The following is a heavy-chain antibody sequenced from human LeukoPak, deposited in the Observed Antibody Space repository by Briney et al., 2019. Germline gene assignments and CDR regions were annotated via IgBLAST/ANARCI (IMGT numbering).Heavy chain of an antibody. CDR1: GGSISSYY. CDR2: IYYSGST. CDR3: ARGTGDSIPYYYYYYGMDV. J-gene: IGHJ6*02. V-gene: IGHV4-59*01. Sequence: SETLSLTCTVSGGSISSYYWSWIRQPPGKGLEWIGYIYYSGSTNYNPSLKSRVTISVDTSKNQFSLKLSSVTAADTAVYYCARGTGDSIPYYYYYYGMDVWGQGTTVTVSS. D-gene: IGHD4-17*01.